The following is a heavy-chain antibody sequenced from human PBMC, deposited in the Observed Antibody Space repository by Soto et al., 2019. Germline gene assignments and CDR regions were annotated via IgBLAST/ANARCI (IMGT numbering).Heavy chain of an antibody. D-gene: IGHD3-3*01. V-gene: IGHV3-30*03. CDR2: ISYDGSNK. Sequence: GGSLRLSCAPSRFTFRSHCTHWVRQAPGQGLEGVAVISYDGSNKYYADSVKGRFTISRDNSKNSLYLQMNSLRAEDTAVYYCARDGLLEWLTTDYYYYMDVWGKGTTVTVSS. CDR3: ARDGLLEWLTTDYYYYMDV. CDR1: RFTFRSHC. J-gene: IGHJ6*03.